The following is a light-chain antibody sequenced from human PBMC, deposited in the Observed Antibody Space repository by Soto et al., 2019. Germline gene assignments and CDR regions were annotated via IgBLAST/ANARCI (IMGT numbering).Light chain of an antibody. CDR3: SLYTTSTTRL. CDR2: DVT. Sequence: QSALTQPASVSGSPGQSITISCTGTSSDVGRYKLVSWYQQHPGKAPKLMIYDVTNRPSGVSNRFSGSKSGNTASLTISGLQAEDEADYYCSLYTTSTTRLFGGGTKLTVL. V-gene: IGLV2-14*03. CDR1: SSDVGRYKL. J-gene: IGLJ2*01.